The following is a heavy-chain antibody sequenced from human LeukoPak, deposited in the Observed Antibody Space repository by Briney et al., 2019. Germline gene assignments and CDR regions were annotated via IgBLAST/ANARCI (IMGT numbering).Heavy chain of an antibody. CDR2: ITGSGTNT. V-gene: IGHV3-23*01. D-gene: IGHD3-9*01. CDR3: VIWGDYDVLTGYYVPDY. CDR1: GFTFSNYA. J-gene: IGHJ4*02. Sequence: GGFLRLSCVASGFTFSNYAMSWVRQAPGKGLEWFSAITGSGTNTYYADSVKGRFTISRDNSKNTVFLQMNSLRHEDTAIYYCVIWGDYDVLTGYYVPDYWGQGTLVTVSS.